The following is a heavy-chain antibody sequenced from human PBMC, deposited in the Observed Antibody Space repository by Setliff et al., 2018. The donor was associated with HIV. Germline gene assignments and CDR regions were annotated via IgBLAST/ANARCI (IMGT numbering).Heavy chain of an antibody. CDR1: EDTFTNCL. Sequence: ASVKVSCKASEDTFTNCLINWVRQAPGQGLEWMGGIIPVFGPPNYAQRFQRRLTITADESTNTAYMELSSLKSEDTAVYYCARDPTGGAARFDYWGQGTLVTVSS. CDR2: IIPVFGPP. D-gene: IGHD6-6*01. V-gene: IGHV1-69*13. CDR3: ARDPTGGAARFDY. J-gene: IGHJ4*02.